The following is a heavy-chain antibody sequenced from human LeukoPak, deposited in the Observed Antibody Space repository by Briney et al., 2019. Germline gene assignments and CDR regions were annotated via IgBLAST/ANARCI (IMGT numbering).Heavy chain of an antibody. CDR1: GYTFTGYY. D-gene: IGHD5-12*01. J-gene: IGHJ4*02. CDR2: INPNNGGT. CDR3: ARDKYTGYETVDY. Sequence: ASVKVSCKASGYTFTGYYIHWVRQAPGQGLEWMGWINPNNGGTNYAQKFQGRVTMTRDTSISTAYMELNRLTSDDTAVYYCARDKYTGYETVDYWGQGTPVNGS. V-gene: IGHV1-2*02.